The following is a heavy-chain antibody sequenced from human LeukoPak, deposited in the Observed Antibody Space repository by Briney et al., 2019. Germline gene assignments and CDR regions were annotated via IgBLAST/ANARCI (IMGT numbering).Heavy chain of an antibody. J-gene: IGHJ4*02. CDR3: VSGSLQSGYNFDY. CDR1: GFTFSSYW. Sequence: PGGSLRLSCAASGFTFSSYWMSWVRQVPGKGLVWVSHIKYDGSATNYADSVKGRFTISRDNAKSTLYLQMNSLRAEDTAVYYCVSGSLQSGYNFDYWGQGALVTVSS. CDR2: IKYDGSAT. D-gene: IGHD3-3*01. V-gene: IGHV3-74*01.